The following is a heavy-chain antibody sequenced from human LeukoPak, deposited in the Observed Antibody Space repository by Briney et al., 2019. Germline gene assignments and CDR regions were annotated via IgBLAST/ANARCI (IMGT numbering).Heavy chain of an antibody. CDR3: AHKRGRGGPFDI. D-gene: IGHD2-15*01. CDR1: GFSLTTSGEG. Sequence: SGPTLVNPTQTLTLTCTFSGFSLTTSGEGVGWIRQPAGKAPEWLALLYWDDDKRYSPSLKSRLTITKDTSKNQVVLAMTNMDPVDTATYYCAHKRGRGGPFDIWGQGTMVTVSS. CDR2: LYWDDDK. V-gene: IGHV2-5*02. J-gene: IGHJ3*02.